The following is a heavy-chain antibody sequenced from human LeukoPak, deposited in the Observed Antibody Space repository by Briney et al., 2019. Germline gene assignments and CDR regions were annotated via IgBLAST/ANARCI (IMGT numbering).Heavy chain of an antibody. V-gene: IGHV4-4*02. CDR1: GGSISSNNW. CDR2: IYHSGSP. J-gene: IGHJ6*02. D-gene: IGHD5-12*01. Sequence: PSGTLSLTCAVSGGSISSNNWWGWVRQPPGKGLEWIGEIYHSGSPNYNPSLKSRVTISVDKSRSHFSLNLSSVTAADTAVYYCARDLEGGYDFPAYYYYGLAVWGQGTTVTVSS. CDR3: ARDLEGGYDFPAYYYYGLAV.